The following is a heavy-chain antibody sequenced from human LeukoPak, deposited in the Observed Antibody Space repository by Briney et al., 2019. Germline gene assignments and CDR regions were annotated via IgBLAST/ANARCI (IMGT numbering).Heavy chain of an antibody. J-gene: IGHJ3*02. D-gene: IGHD3-22*01. Sequence: GASVTVSCKASGYTFTGYYMHWVRQAPGQGLEWMGWINPNSGGTNYAQKFQGRVTMTRDTSISTAYMELSRLRSDDAAVYYCARDLDSSDAFDIWGQGTMVTVSS. V-gene: IGHV1-2*02. CDR2: INPNSGGT. CDR1: GYTFTGYY. CDR3: ARDLDSSDAFDI.